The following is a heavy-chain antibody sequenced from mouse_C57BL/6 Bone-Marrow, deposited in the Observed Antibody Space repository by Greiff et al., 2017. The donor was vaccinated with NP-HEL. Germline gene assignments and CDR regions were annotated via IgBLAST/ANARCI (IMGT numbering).Heavy chain of an antibody. Sequence: DVQLQESGPGLVKPSQSLSLTCSVTGYSITSGYYWNWIRQFPGNKLEWMGYISYDGSNNYNPSLKNRISITRDTSKNQFFLKLNSVTTEDTATYYCARADGYLFAYWGQGTLVTVSA. CDR2: ISYDGSN. J-gene: IGHJ3*01. CDR3: ARADGYLFAY. V-gene: IGHV3-6*01. D-gene: IGHD2-3*01. CDR1: GYSITSGYY.